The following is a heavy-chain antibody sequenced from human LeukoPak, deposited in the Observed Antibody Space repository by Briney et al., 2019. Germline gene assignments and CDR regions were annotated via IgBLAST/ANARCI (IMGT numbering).Heavy chain of an antibody. D-gene: IGHD3-10*01. CDR3: ASNEVGDDYYGSGSYHSRFDY. Sequence: ASVKVSCKASGGTISSYAISWVRQAPGQGLEWMGGIIPIFGTANYAQKFQGRVTITTDESTSTAYMELSSLRSEDTAVYYCASNEVGDDYYGSGSYHSRFDYWGQGTLVTVSS. CDR2: IIPIFGTA. CDR1: GGTISSYA. J-gene: IGHJ4*02. V-gene: IGHV1-69*05.